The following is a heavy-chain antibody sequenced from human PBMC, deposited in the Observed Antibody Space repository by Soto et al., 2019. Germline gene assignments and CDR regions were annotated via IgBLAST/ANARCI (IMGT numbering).Heavy chain of an antibody. D-gene: IGHD5-18*01. CDR3: ARDRGYSPDY. Sequence: EVQLVESGGGLVQPGGSLRLSCEASGFTFSSYWMHWVRQAPGKGLEWVSRINSDGSSTTYADSVKGRFTISRDNAKNTLYLQMNSLRAEDTAVYYCARDRGYSPDYWGQGTLVTVSS. CDR1: GFTFSSYW. CDR2: INSDGSST. V-gene: IGHV3-74*03. J-gene: IGHJ4*02.